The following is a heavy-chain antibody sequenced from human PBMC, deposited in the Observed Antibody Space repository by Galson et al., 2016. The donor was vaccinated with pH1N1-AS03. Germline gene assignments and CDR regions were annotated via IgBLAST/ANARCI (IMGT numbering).Heavy chain of an antibody. CDR1: GFTFSGYY. D-gene: IGHD4/OR15-4a*01. Sequence: SLRLSCAASLASGFTFSGYYMHWVRQAPGKGLEWVAFIRDDGGDKYYAESVKGRFTISRDNSKNTLYLQMGSLRTEDMAMYYCARGPVSYANYWFPPPDYWGQGTLVTVSS. CDR3: ARGPVSYANYWFPPPDY. CDR2: IRDDGGDK. J-gene: IGHJ4*02. V-gene: IGHV3-30*02.